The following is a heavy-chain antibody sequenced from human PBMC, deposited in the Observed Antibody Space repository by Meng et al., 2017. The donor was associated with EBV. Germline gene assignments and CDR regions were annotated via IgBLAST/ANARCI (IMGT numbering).Heavy chain of an antibody. J-gene: IGHJ5*02. Sequence: QWQRVQSGAEVKKPGASVKVSCKASGYTFTGYYMHWVRQAPGQGLEWMGRINPNSGGTNYAQKFQGRVTMTRDTSISTAYMELSRLRSDDTAVYYCAKGADLAAAGTFWFDPWGQGTLVTVSS. V-gene: IGHV1-2*06. CDR1: GYTFTGYY. CDR3: AKGADLAAAGTFWFDP. CDR2: INPNSGGT. D-gene: IGHD6-13*01.